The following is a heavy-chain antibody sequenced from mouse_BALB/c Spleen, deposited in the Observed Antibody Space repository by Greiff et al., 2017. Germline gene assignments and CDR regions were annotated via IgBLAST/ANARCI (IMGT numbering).Heavy chain of an antibody. V-gene: IGHV5-17*02. D-gene: IGHD2-1*01. CDR1: GFTFSSFG. CDR2: ISSGSSTI. Sequence: DVMLVESGGGLVQPGGSRKLSCAASGFTFSSFGMHWVRQAPEKGLEWVAYISSGSSTIYYADTVKGRFTISRDNPKNTLFLQMTSLRSEDTAMYYCAREGALTTFYFDYWGQGTTLTVSS. CDR3: AREGALTTFYFDY. J-gene: IGHJ2*01.